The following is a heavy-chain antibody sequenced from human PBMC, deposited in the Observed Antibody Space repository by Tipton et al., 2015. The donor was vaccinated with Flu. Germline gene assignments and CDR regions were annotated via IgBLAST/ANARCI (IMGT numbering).Heavy chain of an antibody. V-gene: IGHV3-23*04. D-gene: IGHD3-16*01. J-gene: IGHJ4*02. CDR3: AKNRAGGYQLSMEL. CDR2: ISASAGST. Sequence: QLVQSGGGLVQPGGSLTLSCAASGFIFSYYEMNWVRQAPGKGLEWVSAISASAGSTYYADSVKGRFTISRDNSKNMLFLQLDNLRGEDTAVYYCAKNRAGGYQLSMELWGQGTLVTVSS. CDR1: GFIFSYYE.